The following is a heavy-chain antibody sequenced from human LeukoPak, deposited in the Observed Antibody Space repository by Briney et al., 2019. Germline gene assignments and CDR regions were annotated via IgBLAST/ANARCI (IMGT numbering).Heavy chain of an antibody. CDR2: ISYDGSNK. CDR1: GFTFSSYG. D-gene: IGHD6-6*01. J-gene: IGHJ6*02. Sequence: GGSLRLSCAASGFTFSSYGMHWVRQAPGKGLEWVAVISYDGSNKYYADPVKGRFTISRDNSKNMLYLQMNSLRAEDTAVYYCAKVYSSSSRYYYYYGMDVWGQGTTVTVSS. CDR3: AKVYSSSSRYYYYYGMDV. V-gene: IGHV3-30*18.